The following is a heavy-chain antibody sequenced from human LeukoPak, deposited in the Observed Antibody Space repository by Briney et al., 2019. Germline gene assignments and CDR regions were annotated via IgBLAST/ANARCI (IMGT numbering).Heavy chain of an antibody. CDR3: ASVVRGNWFDP. Sequence: SETLSLTCAVYGGSFSGYYWSWIRQPPGKGLEWIGEINHSGSTNYNPSLKSRVTISVDTSKNQFSLKLSSVTAADTAVYYCASVVRGNWFDPWGQGTLVTVSS. CDR2: INHSGST. CDR1: GGSFSGYY. J-gene: IGHJ5*02. D-gene: IGHD3-10*01. V-gene: IGHV4-34*01.